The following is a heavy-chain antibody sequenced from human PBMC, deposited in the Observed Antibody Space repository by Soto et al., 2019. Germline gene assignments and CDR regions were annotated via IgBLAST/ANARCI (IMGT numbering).Heavy chain of an antibody. J-gene: IGHJ5*02. D-gene: IGHD3-16*02. CDR3: ARGVTDFGLVSRYWFDP. CDR2: IYNSGIT. Sequence: PSETLSLTCTVSGGSISSGDYSWSWVRQSPGKGLEWIGHIYNSGITYYNPSLKSRVVITIDTSRNQFSLRLNSLTAADRAVYFCARGVTDFGLVSRYWFDPWGQGTVDTVAA. CDR1: GGSISSGDYS. V-gene: IGHV4-30-4*01.